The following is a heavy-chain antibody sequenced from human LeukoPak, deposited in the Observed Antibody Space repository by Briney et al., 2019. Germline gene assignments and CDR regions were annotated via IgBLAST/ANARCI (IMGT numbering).Heavy chain of an antibody. V-gene: IGHV3-11*04. CDR2: ISSSGSTI. J-gene: IGHJ4*02. CDR1: GFTFSDYY. CDR3: AREPKQWLVPIDY. D-gene: IGHD6-19*01. Sequence: GGSLRLSCAASGFTFSDYYMSWIRQAPGKGLEWVSYISSSGSTIYYADSVKGRFTISRDNAKNSLYLQMNSLRAEDTAVYYCAREPKQWLVPIDYWGQGTLVTVSS.